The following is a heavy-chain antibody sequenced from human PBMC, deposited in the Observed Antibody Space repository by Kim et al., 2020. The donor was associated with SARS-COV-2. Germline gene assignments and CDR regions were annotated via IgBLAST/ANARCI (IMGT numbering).Heavy chain of an antibody. CDR2: FDPEDGET. Sequence: ASVKVSCKVSGYTLTELSMHWVRQAPGKGLEWLGGFDPEDGETIYAQKFQGRVTVTEDTSTDTAYMDLSSLRSEDTAVYYCATVPPNLRSSSNWFDPWGQGTLVTVSS. J-gene: IGHJ5*02. V-gene: IGHV1-24*01. CDR1: GYTLTELS. CDR3: ATVPPNLRSSSNWFDP. D-gene: IGHD5-12*01.